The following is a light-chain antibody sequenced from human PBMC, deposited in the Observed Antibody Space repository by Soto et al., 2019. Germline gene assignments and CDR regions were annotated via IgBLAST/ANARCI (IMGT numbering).Light chain of an antibody. V-gene: IGKV1-39*01. CDR1: QTIRNY. CDR2: AAF. J-gene: IGKJ1*01. CDR3: QQSYSTVWT. Sequence: DIQMTQSPSSLSASVGDRVTITCRASQTIRNYLNWYQQKPGKAPNLLIYAAFTLQSGVPSRFSGSASGTDFTLTISSLQPEDFATYYCQQSYSTVWTFGQGTKVEIK.